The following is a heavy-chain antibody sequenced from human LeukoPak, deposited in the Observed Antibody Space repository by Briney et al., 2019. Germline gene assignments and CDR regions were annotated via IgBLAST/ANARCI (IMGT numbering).Heavy chain of an antibody. Sequence: EGSLRLSCAASGFTFGTYAMSWVRQAPGKGLEWVSSITGSGGTTFYTDSGKGRFTISRDNSKNTLYLQMNSLRAEDSAIYYCVRDRPNYYGPGAYYKRDGDYWGQGTLVTVSS. CDR3: VRDRPNYYGPGAYYKRDGDY. D-gene: IGHD3-10*01. CDR1: GFTFGTYA. J-gene: IGHJ4*02. V-gene: IGHV3-23*01. CDR2: ITGSGGTT.